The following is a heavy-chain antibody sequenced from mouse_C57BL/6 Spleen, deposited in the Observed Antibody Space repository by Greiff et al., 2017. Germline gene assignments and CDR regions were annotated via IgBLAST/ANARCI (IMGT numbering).Heavy chain of an antibody. J-gene: IGHJ4*01. D-gene: IGHD2-1*01. CDR3: AREGNNAMDY. Sequence: QVQLQQSGAELAKPGASVKLSCKASGYTFTSYWMHWVKQRPGQGLEWIGMIHPNSGSTNYNEKFKSKATLTVDKSSSTAYMQLSSLTSEDSAVYYCAREGNNAMDYWGQGTSVTVSS. CDR2: IHPNSGST. CDR1: GYTFTSYW. V-gene: IGHV1-64*01.